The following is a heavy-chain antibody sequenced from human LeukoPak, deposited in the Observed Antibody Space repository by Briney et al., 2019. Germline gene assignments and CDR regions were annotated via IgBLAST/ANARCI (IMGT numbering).Heavy chain of an antibody. CDR1: GGSFSGYY. Sequence: SETLSLTCAVYGGSFSGYYWSWIRQPPGKGLEWIGEINHSGSTNYNPSLKSRVTISVDTSKNQFSLKLSSVTAADTAVYYCARQGDDYVWGSYRSPYYFDYWGQGTLVTVSS. V-gene: IGHV4-34*01. D-gene: IGHD3-16*02. CDR2: INHSGST. CDR3: ARQGDDYVWGSYRSPYYFDY. J-gene: IGHJ4*02.